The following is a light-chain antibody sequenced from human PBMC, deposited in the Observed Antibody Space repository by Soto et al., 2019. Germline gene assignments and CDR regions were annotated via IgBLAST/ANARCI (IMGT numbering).Light chain of an antibody. V-gene: IGKV1-39*01. CDR3: QKYNRAPET. Sequence: DIQMTQSPSSLSASVGDRVTITCRASQSISSYLNWYQQKPGKAPKLLIYAASSLQSGVPSRFSGSGSGTDFTLTISSLQPEDVATYYCQKYNRAPETFGQGTKVDTK. CDR1: QSISSY. CDR2: AAS. J-gene: IGKJ1*01.